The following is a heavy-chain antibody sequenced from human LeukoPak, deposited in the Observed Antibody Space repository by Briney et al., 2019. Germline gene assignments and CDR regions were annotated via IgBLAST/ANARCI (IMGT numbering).Heavy chain of an antibody. CDR2: ISSSSSTI. V-gene: IGHV3-48*04. CDR3: ARDVSVGATRFDY. J-gene: IGHJ4*02. Sequence: PGGSLRLSCAASGFTFSSHSMNWVRQAPGKGLEWVSYISSSSSTIYYADSVKGRFTISRDNAKNSLYLQVNSLRAEDTAVYYCARDVSVGATRFDYWGQGTLVTVSS. D-gene: IGHD1-26*01. CDR1: GFTFSSHS.